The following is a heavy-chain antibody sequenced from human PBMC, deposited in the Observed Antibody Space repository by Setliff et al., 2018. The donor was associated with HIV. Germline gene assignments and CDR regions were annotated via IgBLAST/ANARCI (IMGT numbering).Heavy chain of an antibody. CDR3: ASPRSLLVWYDAFDI. D-gene: IGHD3-16*01. CDR2: IYYSGNT. CDR1: SVSIRSYY. Sequence: SLPFPFSSVSIRSYYWSGIRKPPGKGLEWIGYIYYSGNTNYNPSLKSRVTISVDTSKKQFSLKLSSVISADTAVYYCASPRSLLVWYDAFDIWGQGTMVTVSS. J-gene: IGHJ3*02. V-gene: IGHV4-59*08.